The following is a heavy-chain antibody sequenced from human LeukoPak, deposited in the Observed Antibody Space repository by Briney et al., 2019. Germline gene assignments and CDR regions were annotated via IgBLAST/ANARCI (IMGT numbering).Heavy chain of an antibody. CDR3: ARGLRRTTIFGVVTPYYDY. Sequence: PSETLSLTCTVSGGSISSYYWSWIRQPPGKGLEWIGYIYYSGSTNYNPSLKSRVTISVDTSKNQFSLKLSSVTAADTAVYYCARGLRRTTIFGVVTPYYDYRGQGTLVTVSS. J-gene: IGHJ4*02. D-gene: IGHD3-3*01. CDR1: GGSISSYY. V-gene: IGHV4-59*01. CDR2: IYYSGST.